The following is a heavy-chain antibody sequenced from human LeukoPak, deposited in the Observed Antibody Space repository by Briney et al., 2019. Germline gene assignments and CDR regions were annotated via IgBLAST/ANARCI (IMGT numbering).Heavy chain of an antibody. J-gene: IGHJ4*02. CDR3: ARRAGAYSHPYDY. CDR2: IYSGGST. V-gene: IGHV3-53*01. D-gene: IGHD4/OR15-4a*01. CDR1: GFTVSSNY. Sequence: GGSLRLSCAASGFTVSSNYMSWVRQAPGKGLEWVSIIYSGGSTFYADSVKGRFTISRDNSKNTLYLQMNSLRAEDTAVYYCARRAGAYSHPYDYRGQGTLVTVSS.